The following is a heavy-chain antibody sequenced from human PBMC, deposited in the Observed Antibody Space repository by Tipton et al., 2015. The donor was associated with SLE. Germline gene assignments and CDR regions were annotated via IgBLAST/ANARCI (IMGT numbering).Heavy chain of an antibody. D-gene: IGHD3-10*01. CDR1: GGSISSHY. J-gene: IGHJ4*02. CDR3: AQEYYYGSGKYDH. CDR2: IYSGGST. Sequence: TLSLTCTVSGGSISSHYWSWIRQPPGKTLEWIGYIYSGGSTNYNPSLKSRVSISVATSKNQFSLRLTSVTAADTAMYYCAQEYYYGSGKYDHWGQGTLVTVSS. V-gene: IGHV4-59*11.